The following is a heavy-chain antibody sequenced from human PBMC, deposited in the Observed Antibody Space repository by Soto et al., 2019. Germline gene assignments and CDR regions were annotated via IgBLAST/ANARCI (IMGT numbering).Heavy chain of an antibody. D-gene: IGHD3-3*01. J-gene: IGHJ4*02. V-gene: IGHV3-23*01. Sequence: GGSLRLSCAASGFSFSSYAMSWVRQAPGKGLEWVSTISGSDGKTFYADSVKGRFSISRDTSKNTLYLQMNSLRADDTAVYYCARWSYLDYWGQGTRVTVSS. CDR3: ARWSYLDY. CDR2: ISGSDGKT. CDR1: GFSFSSYA.